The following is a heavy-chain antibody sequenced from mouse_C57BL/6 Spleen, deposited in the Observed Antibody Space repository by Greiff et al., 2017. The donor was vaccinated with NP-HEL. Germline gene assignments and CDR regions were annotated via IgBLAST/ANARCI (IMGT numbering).Heavy chain of an antibody. CDR3: ATLGLYDYDNY. V-gene: IGHV1-42*01. CDR2: INPSTGGT. CDR1: GYSFTGYY. Sequence: EVQLVESGPELVKPGASVKISCKASGYSFTGYYMNWVKQSPEKSLEWIGEINPSTGGTTYNQKFKAKATLTVDKSSSTAYMQLKSLTSEDAAVYYCATLGLYDYDNYWGQGTTLTVSS. D-gene: IGHD2-4*01. J-gene: IGHJ2*01.